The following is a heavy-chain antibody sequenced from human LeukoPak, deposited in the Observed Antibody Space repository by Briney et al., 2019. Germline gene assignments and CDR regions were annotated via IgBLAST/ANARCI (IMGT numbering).Heavy chain of an antibody. Sequence: SATLSLTCTVSGGSISSYYWSWIRQTAGKGLEWIGRIYTSGSTNYNPSLKSRVTMSLDTSKNQFSLKLSSVTAADTAVYYCARGSGTYSEAFDIWGQGTMVTVSS. V-gene: IGHV4-4*07. J-gene: IGHJ3*02. CDR3: ARGSGTYSEAFDI. D-gene: IGHD1-26*01. CDR2: IYTSGST. CDR1: GGSISSYY.